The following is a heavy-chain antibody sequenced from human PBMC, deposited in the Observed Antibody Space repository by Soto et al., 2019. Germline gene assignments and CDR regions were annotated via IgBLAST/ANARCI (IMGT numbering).Heavy chain of an antibody. CDR1: GGSISSISYY. CDR2: IKYSGHT. J-gene: IGHJ4*02. V-gene: IGHV4-39*01. D-gene: IGHD2-2*01. Sequence: QLQLQESGSGLVKPSETLSLTCTVSGGSISSISYYWGWIRQPPGKGLEWIGSIKYSGHTFYNPSLKSRVTMSVDTSKNQFSLRLSSVTAAETAVYYCARVDIAVVPSTTFDYWGQGTLVTVSS. CDR3: ARVDIAVVPSTTFDY.